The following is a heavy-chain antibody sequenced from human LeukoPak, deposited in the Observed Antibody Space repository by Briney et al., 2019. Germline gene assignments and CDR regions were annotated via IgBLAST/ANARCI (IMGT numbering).Heavy chain of an antibody. CDR1: GFTFGDYG. V-gene: IGHV3-20*04. CDR2: INWNGGST. D-gene: IGHD4-23*01. CDR3: ARDPNGNHRPYYFDY. J-gene: IGHJ4*02. Sequence: SGGSLRLSCAASGFTFGDYGMSWVRQAPGKGLEWVSGINWNGGSTGYADSVKGRFTISRDNAKNSLYLQMNSLRAEDTALYYCARDPNGNHRPYYFDYWGQGTLVTVSS.